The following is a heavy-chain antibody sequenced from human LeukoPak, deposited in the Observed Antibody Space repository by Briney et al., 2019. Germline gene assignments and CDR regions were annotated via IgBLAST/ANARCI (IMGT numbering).Heavy chain of an antibody. CDR2: IWYGGSNR. CDR1: GFTFSNYG. V-gene: IGHV3-30*02. J-gene: IGHJ4*02. D-gene: IGHD2-8*01. Sequence: GGSLRLSCAASGFTFSNYGMHWVRQAPGKGLEWVAFIWYGGSNRYYADSVKGRFTISRDNSENTLFLQMSSLRTEDTAVYYCAKDPLGFCTRATCRYLDSWGQGTLVTVSS. CDR3: AKDPLGFCTRATCRYLDS.